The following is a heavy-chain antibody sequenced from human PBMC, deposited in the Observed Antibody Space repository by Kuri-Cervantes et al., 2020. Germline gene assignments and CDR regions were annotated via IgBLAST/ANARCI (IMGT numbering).Heavy chain of an antibody. D-gene: IGHD5-18*01. CDR1: GGTFSSYA. CDR2: IIPIFGTA. V-gene: IGHV1-69*05. Sequence: SVKVSCKASGGTFSSYAISWVRQAPGQGLEWMGGIIPIFGTANYAQKFQGRVTITRDMSTSTAYMELSSLRSEDTAVYYCARDLFPTAMVTGLDYWGQGTLVTVSS. J-gene: IGHJ4*02. CDR3: ARDLFPTAMVTGLDY.